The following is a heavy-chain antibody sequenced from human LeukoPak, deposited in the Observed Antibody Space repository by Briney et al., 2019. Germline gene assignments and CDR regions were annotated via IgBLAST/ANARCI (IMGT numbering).Heavy chain of an antibody. CDR2: IYYSGST. J-gene: IGHJ4*02. CDR3: ARHYASGWYEALGY. V-gene: IGHV4-39*01. CDR1: GGSISSSSYY. D-gene: IGHD6-19*01. Sequence: KASETLSLTCTVSGGSISSSSYYWGWIRQPPGKGLEWIGSIYYSGSTYHNPSLKSRITISVDTSKNQFSLKLSSVTAADTAVYYCARHYASGWYEALGYWGQGTLVTVSS.